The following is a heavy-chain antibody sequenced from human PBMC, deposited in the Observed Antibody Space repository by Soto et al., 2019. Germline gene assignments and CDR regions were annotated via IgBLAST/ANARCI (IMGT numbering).Heavy chain of an antibody. J-gene: IGHJ6*01. Sequence: GASVKVSCKASGGTFSSYTISWVRQAPGQGLEWMGRIIPILGIANYAQKFQGRVTITADKSTSTAYMELSSLRSEDTAVYYCARFGVRPDILTGYSFYLYGMDVWRQGTTVTVSS. D-gene: IGHD3-9*01. V-gene: IGHV1-69*02. CDR1: GGTFSSYT. CDR3: ARFGVRPDILTGYSFYLYGMDV. CDR2: IIPILGIA.